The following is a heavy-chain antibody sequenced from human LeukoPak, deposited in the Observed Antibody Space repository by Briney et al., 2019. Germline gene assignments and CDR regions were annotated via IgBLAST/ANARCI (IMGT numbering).Heavy chain of an antibody. CDR1: GFTFSSYA. V-gene: IGHV3-30-3*01. CDR2: ILYDGSNK. D-gene: IGHD3-22*01. Sequence: GGSLRLSCAASGFTFSSYAMHWVRQAPGKGLEWVAVILYDGSNKYYADSVKGRFTISRDNSKNTLYLQMNSLRAEDTAVYYCARPVGCYSYFDYWGQGTLVTVSS. J-gene: IGHJ4*02. CDR3: ARPVGCYSYFDY.